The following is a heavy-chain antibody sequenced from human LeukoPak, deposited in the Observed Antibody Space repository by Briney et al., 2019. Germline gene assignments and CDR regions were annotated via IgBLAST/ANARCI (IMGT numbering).Heavy chain of an antibody. D-gene: IGHD3-10*01. J-gene: IGHJ6*04. CDR3: ARGPLFYGSGSYEYSYYYYYYGMDV. V-gene: IGHV4-34*01. CDR2: INHKGAT. Sequence: SETLSVTCAVYGGSFSGYYWTWVRQPPGKGLEWIGEINHKGATNYNPSLQSRVAISLDTSKNQFSLKLSSVTATDTAVYYCARGPLFYGSGSYEYSYYYYYYGMDVWGKGTAVTVS. CDR1: GGSFSGYY.